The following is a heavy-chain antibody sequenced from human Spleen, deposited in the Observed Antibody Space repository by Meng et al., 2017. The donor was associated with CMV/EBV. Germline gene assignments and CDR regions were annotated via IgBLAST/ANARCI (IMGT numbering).Heavy chain of an antibody. V-gene: IGHV1-8*01. D-gene: IGHD5-24*01. CDR1: GYPFTSYD. CDR3: ARGGGDGYNHDY. CDR2: MNPNSGNT. Sequence: CKASGYPFTSYDINWVRQATGQGLEWMGWMNPNSGNTGYAQKFQGRVTMTRNTSISTAYMELSSLRSEDTAVYYCARGGGDGYNHDYWGQGTLVTVSS. J-gene: IGHJ4*02.